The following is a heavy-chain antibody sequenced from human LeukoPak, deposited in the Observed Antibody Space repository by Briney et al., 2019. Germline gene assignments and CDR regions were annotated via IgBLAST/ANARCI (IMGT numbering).Heavy chain of an antibody. CDR3: ARGGGNFDY. Sequence: PGGSLRLSCAASEFTFSSYTINWVRQAPGKGGEWVSSSSSTSTYIAYANLVKCRYNINRDNANNTLYLQTDSPRAEDTAVYYCARGGGNFDYWGQGTLVTVSS. CDR1: EFTFSSYT. CDR2: SSSTSTYI. J-gene: IGHJ4*02. D-gene: IGHD2-15*01. V-gene: IGHV3-21*01.